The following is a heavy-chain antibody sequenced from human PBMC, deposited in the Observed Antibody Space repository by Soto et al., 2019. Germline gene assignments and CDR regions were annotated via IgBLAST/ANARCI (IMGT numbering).Heavy chain of an antibody. CDR3: ARVRHIQLWLRRDYYGMDV. CDR2: INPSGGST. Sequence: QVQLVQSGAEVKKPGASVKVSCKASGYTFTSYYMHWVRQAPGQGLEWMGIINPSGGSTSYAQKFQGRVTRTRDTSTSTVYMELSSLRSEDTAVYYCARVRHIQLWLRRDYYGMDVWGQGTTVTVSS. J-gene: IGHJ6*02. V-gene: IGHV1-46*03. D-gene: IGHD5-18*01. CDR1: GYTFTSYY.